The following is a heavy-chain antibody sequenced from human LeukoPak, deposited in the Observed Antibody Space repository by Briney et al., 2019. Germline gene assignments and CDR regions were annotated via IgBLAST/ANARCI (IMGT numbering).Heavy chain of an antibody. J-gene: IGHJ3*02. CDR2: ISSSGSTI. CDR3: ASGIVADAFDI. D-gene: IGHD3-22*01. V-gene: IGHV3-48*03. Sequence: GGSPRVSCAAPGFTLSSYEMKTGRPGPGEGVGWVSYISSSGSTIYYADSVKGRFTISRDNAKNSLYLQMNSLRAEDTAVYYCASGIVADAFDIWGQGTMVTVSS. CDR1: GFTLSSYE.